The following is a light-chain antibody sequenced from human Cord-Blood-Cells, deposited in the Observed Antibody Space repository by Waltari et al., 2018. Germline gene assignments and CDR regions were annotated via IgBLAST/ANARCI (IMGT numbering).Light chain of an antibody. J-gene: IGKJ1*01. V-gene: IGKV4-1*01. CDR2: WAS. CDR1: QSVLYSSNNKNY. CDR3: QQYYSTWT. Sequence: DIVMTQSPDSLAVSLRERAPINCKSSQSVLYSSNNKNYLAWYQQKPGQPPKLLIYWASTRESGVPDRVSGSGSGTDFTLTISSLQAEDVAVYYCQQYYSTWTFGQGTKVEIK.